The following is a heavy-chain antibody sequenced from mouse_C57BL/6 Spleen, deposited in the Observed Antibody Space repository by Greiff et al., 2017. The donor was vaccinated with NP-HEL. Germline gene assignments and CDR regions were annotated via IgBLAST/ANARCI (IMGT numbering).Heavy chain of an antibody. CDR2: IYPGSVST. J-gene: IGHJ2*01. D-gene: IGHD1-1*01. V-gene: IGHV1-55*01. Sequence: QVHVKQPGAELVKPGASVKMSCKASGYTFTSYWITWVKQRPGHGLEWIGDIYPGSVSTYYNAKFKSKSTLTVDTSSSTAYMQLSSLTSEDSAVYYCARYTTVVDFDYWGQGTTLTVSS. CDR3: ARYTTVVDFDY. CDR1: GYTFTSYW.